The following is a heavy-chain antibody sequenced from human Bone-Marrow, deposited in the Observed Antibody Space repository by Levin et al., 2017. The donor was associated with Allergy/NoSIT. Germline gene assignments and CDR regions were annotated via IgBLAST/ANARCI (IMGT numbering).Heavy chain of an antibody. CDR1: GYTFSGYY. V-gene: IGHV1-2*02. D-gene: IGHD3-22*01. CDR2: INPNSGGT. CDR3: ARGAYYYDSSAYYYPRDY. Sequence: ASVKVSCKASGYTFSGYYMHWVRQAPGQGLEWMGWINPNSGGTNYAQKFQGRVTMTRDTSISTAYMELSRLRSDDTAVYYCARGAYYYDSSAYYYPRDYWGQGTLVTVSS. J-gene: IGHJ4*02.